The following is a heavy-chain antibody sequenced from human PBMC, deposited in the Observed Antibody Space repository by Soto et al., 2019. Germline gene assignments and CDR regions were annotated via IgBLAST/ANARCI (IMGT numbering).Heavy chain of an antibody. CDR2: INPNSGGT. CDR1: GYTFTGYY. D-gene: IGHD3-3*01. Sequence: QVQLVQSGAEVKKPGASGKVSCKASGYTFTGYYMHWVRQAPGQGLEWMGWINPNSGGTNYAQKFQGRVTMTRDTSISTAYMELSRLRSDDTAVYYCARVTPRVVAAARYNWFDPWGQGTLVTVSS. V-gene: IGHV1-2*02. CDR3: ARVTPRVVAAARYNWFDP. J-gene: IGHJ5*02.